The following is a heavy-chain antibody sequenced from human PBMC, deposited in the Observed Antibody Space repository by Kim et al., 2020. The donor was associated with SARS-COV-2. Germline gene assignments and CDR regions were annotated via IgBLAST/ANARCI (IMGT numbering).Heavy chain of an antibody. CDR1: GGSISSGDYY. CDR2: IYYSGST. V-gene: IGHV4-30-4*01. Sequence: SETLSLTCTGSGGSISSGDYYWSWIRQPPGKGLEWIGYIYYSGSTYYNPSLKSRVTISVDTSKNQFSLKLSSVTAADTAVYYCARADYYYYGMDVWGQGTTVTVSS. J-gene: IGHJ6*02. CDR3: ARADYYYYGMDV.